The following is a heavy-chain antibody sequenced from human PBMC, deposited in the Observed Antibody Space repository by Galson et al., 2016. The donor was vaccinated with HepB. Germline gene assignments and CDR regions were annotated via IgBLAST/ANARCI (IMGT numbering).Heavy chain of an antibody. J-gene: IGHJ4*02. D-gene: IGHD3-3*01. V-gene: IGHV3-30-3*01. CDR3: AKDQGRDFWSGGYFDY. CDR2: ISYDGSNK. CDR1: GFTFRSYA. Sequence: SLRLFCAASGFTFRSYAMHWVRQAPGKGLEWVAVISYDGSNKYYADSVKGRFTISRDNSKNTLYLQMNSLRAEDTAVYYCAKDQGRDFWSGGYFDYWGQGTLVTVSS.